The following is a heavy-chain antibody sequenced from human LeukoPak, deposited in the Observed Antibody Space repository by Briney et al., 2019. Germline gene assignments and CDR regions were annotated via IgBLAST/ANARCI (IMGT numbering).Heavy chain of an antibody. V-gene: IGHV3-53*01. J-gene: IGHJ6*03. CDR2: LYVGGSTT. CDR1: GLTGTNNF. Sequence: PGGSLRLSCAASGLTGTNNFMTWVRQVPGKGLEWVSVLYVGGSTTYYADSVKGRFTISRDNSKNTVYLQMNSLRAEDTAVYYCARARHTYSSGTSIYFYYYMDVWGKGTRSPSP. D-gene: IGHD6-19*01. CDR3: ARARHTYSSGTSIYFYYYMDV.